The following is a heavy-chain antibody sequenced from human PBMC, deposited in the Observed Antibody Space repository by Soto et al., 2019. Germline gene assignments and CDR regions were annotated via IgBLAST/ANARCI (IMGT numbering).Heavy chain of an antibody. CDR1: GFSLRTSGVG. CDR2: IYWNDDK. CDR3: AKSGSSGWYGWFDP. D-gene: IGHD6-19*01. Sequence: GSGPTLVKPTQTLTLTCIFSGFSLRTSGVGVGWIRQPPGKALEWLGFIYWNDDKRYSPSLKSRLTITKDTSKNQVVLTMTNMDPVDTATYYCAKSGSSGWYGWFDPWGQGTLVTVSS. V-gene: IGHV2-5*01. J-gene: IGHJ5*02.